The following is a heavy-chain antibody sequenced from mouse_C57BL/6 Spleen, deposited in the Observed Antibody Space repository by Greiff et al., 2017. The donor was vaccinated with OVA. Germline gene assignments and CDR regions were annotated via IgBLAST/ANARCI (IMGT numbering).Heavy chain of an antibody. J-gene: IGHJ3*01. V-gene: IGHV1-82*01. Sequence: VQLQQSGPELVKPGASVKISCKASGYAFSSSWMNWVKQRPGKGLEWIGRIYPGDGDTNYNGKFKGKATLTADKSSSTAYMQLSSLTSEDSAVYFCAAQAGGFAYWGQGTLVTVSA. CDR3: AAQAGGFAY. CDR2: IYPGDGDT. D-gene: IGHD3-2*02. CDR1: GYAFSSSW.